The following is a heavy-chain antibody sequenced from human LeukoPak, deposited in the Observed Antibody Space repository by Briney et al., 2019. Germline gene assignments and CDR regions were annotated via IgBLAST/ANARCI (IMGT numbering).Heavy chain of an antibody. CDR1: GFTFRNFG. CDR2: IRFDGRDK. V-gene: IGHV3-30*02. CDR3: AKDRYSTSSTFTVNPFDY. Sequence: PGGSLRLSCVGSGFTFRNFGMHWVRQAPGKGLEWVAFIRFDGRDKYYADSVKGRFTISRDNSESTLDLQMNSLRVEDTAVYYCAKDRYSTSSTFTVNPFDYWGQGILVTVSS. D-gene: IGHD2-2*01. J-gene: IGHJ4*02.